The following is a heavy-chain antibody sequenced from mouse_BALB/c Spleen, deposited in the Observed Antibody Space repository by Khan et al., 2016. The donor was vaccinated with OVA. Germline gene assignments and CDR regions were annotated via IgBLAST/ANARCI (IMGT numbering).Heavy chain of an antibody. J-gene: IGHJ3*01. CDR1: DFNIKDYY. CDR3: ARSGYSAWFAD. Sequence: VQLQQSGAELVRPGALVKLSCKASDFNIKDYYMHWVKQRPEQGLEWIGWIDPENGETVYDPKFQGKAIMTADTSSNTAYLQLSSLTSEDTAVYYCARSGYSAWFADWGQGTLVTVSA. V-gene: IGHV14-1*02. CDR2: IDPENGET.